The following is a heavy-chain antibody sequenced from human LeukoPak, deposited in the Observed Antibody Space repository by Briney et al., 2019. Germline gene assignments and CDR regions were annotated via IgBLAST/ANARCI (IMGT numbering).Heavy chain of an antibody. CDR1: GYSFTNYW. J-gene: IGHJ4*02. V-gene: IGHV5-51*01. CDR2: IYPGDSQT. CDR3: ARQPYGDYGDY. D-gene: IGHD4-17*01. Sequence: GESLKISCKGSGYSFTNYWIGWVRQMPGKGLEWMGIIYPGDSQTKYSPSFQGQVTISADKSVSTAYLQWSSLKASDTAMYYCARQPYGDYGDYWGQGTLVTVSS.